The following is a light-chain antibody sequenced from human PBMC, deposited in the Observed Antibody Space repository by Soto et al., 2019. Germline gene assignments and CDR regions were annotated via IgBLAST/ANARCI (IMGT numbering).Light chain of an antibody. J-gene: IGKJ5*01. Sequence: PSSLSASVGDRVTITCRASQSISSYLNWYQQKPGKAPKLLIYAASSLQSGVPSRFSGSGSGTDFTLTINSLQPEDFATYYCQQSYSTLITFGQGTRLEIK. CDR2: AAS. CDR3: QQSYSTLIT. CDR1: QSISSY. V-gene: IGKV1-39*01.